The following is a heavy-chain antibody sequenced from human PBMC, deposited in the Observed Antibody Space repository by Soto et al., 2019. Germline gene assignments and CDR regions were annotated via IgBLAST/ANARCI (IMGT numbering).Heavy chain of an antibody. Sequence: ASVKVSCKASGYTFTGYYMHWVRQAPGQGLEWMGWINPNSGGTNYAQKLQGRVTMTTDTSTSTAYMELRSLRSDDTAVYYCARDLGFGVVSVGWFDPWGQGTLVTVSS. V-gene: IGHV1-2*02. D-gene: IGHD3-3*01. CDR2: INPNSGGT. CDR1: GYTFTGYY. CDR3: ARDLGFGVVSVGWFDP. J-gene: IGHJ5*02.